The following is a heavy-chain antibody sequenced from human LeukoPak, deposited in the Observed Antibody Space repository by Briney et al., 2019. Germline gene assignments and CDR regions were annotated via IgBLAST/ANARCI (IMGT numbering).Heavy chain of an antibody. J-gene: IGHJ4*02. D-gene: IGHD3-22*01. CDR3: AKDLVKLTMIVVVTKLRKGCLDY. V-gene: IGHV3-23*01. Sequence: GGSLRLSCAASGFTFSSYAMSWVRQAPGKGLEWVSAISGSGGSTYYADSVKGRFTISRDNSKNTLYLQMHSLRAEDTAVYYCAKDLVKLTMIVVVTKLRKGCLDYWGQGTLVTVSS. CDR1: GFTFSSYA. CDR2: ISGSGGST.